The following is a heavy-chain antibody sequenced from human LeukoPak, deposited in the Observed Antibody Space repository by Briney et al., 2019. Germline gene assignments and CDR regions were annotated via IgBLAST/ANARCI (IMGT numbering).Heavy chain of an antibody. D-gene: IGHD5-18*01. CDR2: IYSGGST. V-gene: IGHV3-53*01. Sequence: PGGSLRLSYAASGFTVSSNYMSWVRQAPGKGLEWVSVIYSGGSTYYADSMKGRFTISRDNAKNSLYLQMNSLRAEDTAVYYCAREFQGYSYGPGPDSSGYLWGQGTLVTVSS. CDR1: GFTVSSNY. CDR3: AREFQGYSYGPGPDSSGYL. J-gene: IGHJ5*02.